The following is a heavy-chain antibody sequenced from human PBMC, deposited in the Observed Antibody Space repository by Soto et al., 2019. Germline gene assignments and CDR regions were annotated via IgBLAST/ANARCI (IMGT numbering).Heavy chain of an antibody. CDR2: INPSGGST. Sequence: ASVKVSCKASGYTFTSYYMHWVRQAPGQGLEWMGIINPSGGSTSYAQKFQGRVTMTRDTSTSTVYMELSALIPDDTAVYYCARSLLDDYSSGWRSAYYAMDVWGQGTTVTVSS. D-gene: IGHD6-19*01. CDR1: GYTFTSYY. V-gene: IGHV1-46*01. CDR3: ARSLLDDYSSGWRSAYYAMDV. J-gene: IGHJ6*02.